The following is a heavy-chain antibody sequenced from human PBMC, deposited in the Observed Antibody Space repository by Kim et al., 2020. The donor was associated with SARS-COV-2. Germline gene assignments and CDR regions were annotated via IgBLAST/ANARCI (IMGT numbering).Heavy chain of an antibody. V-gene: IGHV4-39*01. Sequence: SETLSLTCTVSGGSISSSSYYWGWIRQPPGKGLEWIGSIYYSGSTYYNPSLKSRVTLSVDTSKNQFSLKPSSVTAADTAGYYCARTCTSCYGGDPDPWGQGTLVTVSS. J-gene: IGHJ5*02. D-gene: IGHD2-2*01. CDR1: GGSISSSSYY. CDR3: ARTCTSCYGGDPDP. CDR2: IYYSGST.